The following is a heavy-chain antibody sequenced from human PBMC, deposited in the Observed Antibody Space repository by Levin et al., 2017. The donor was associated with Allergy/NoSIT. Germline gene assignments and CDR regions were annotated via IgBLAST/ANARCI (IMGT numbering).Heavy chain of an antibody. J-gene: IGHJ4*02. CDR3: ARSGSPDY. D-gene: IGHD3-22*01. CDR2: ISPNSNYI. CDR1: GFPFSDYS. V-gene: IGHV3-21*01. Sequence: ETLSLTCAASGFPFSDYSMNWVRQAPGKGLEWVSSISPNSNYIYYADSLKGRFTISRDNAKSSVFLQMNSLRAEDTALYYCARSGSPDYWGQGTLVTVSS.